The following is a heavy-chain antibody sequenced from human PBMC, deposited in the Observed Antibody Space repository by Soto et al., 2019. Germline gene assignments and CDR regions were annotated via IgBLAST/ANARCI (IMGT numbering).Heavy chain of an antibody. CDR3: AKDRLWGSSDRGAPDDFEV. V-gene: IGHV4-4*03. J-gene: IGHJ3*01. Sequence: PETLRVTSPVSGGSISSRNWWGWVRQSPPKGFEWIGEIYQSGSTNYNPSLESRVTISVDKSKNQFSLELTSLTAADTAVYYCAKDRLWGSSDRGAPDDFEVWGQGTMVT. CDR1: GGSISSRNW. D-gene: IGHD6-6*01. CDR2: IYQSGST.